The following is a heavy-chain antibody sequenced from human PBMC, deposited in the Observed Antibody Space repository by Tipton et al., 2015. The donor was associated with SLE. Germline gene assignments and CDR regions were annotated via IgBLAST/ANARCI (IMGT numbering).Heavy chain of an antibody. CDR3: AGHSYYYESSGYWGNCFDP. V-gene: IGHV4-34*01. CDR1: GGSFSGYY. Sequence: TLSLTCAVYGGSFSGYYWSWIRQPPGKGLEWIGEINHSRSTTYNPSLKSRVTISVDASKNQFSLKLSSVTAADTAVYYCAGHSYYYESSGYWGNCFDPWGQGPLVTVSS. CDR2: INHSRST. D-gene: IGHD3-22*01. J-gene: IGHJ5*02.